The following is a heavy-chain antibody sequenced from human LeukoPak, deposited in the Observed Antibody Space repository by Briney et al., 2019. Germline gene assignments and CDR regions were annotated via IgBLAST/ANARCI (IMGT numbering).Heavy chain of an antibody. D-gene: IGHD4-23*01. CDR2: INPSGNST. CDR1: GYTFTSYY. Sequence: GASVKVSCKASGYTFTSYYMHWVQQAPGQGLEWMGIINPSGNSTNYAQKFQGRVTMTRDTSTSTVYMELSSLRSEDTAVYYCARDSSKGRVVTPWGQGTLVTVSS. J-gene: IGHJ5*02. CDR3: ARDSSKGRVVTP. V-gene: IGHV1-46*03.